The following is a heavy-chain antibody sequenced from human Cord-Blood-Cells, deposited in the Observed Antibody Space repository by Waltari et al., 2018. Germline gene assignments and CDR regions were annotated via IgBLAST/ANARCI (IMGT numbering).Heavy chain of an antibody. V-gene: IGHV5-51*01. Sequence: EVQLVQSGAEVKKPGESLKISCKGSGYTFTSYWIGWVRKMPGKGLEWMGIIYPGDSDTRYSPSFQGQVTISADKSISTAYLQWSSLKASDTAMYYCARIYCSSTSCYDAFDIWGQGTMVTVSS. D-gene: IGHD2-2*01. CDR1: GYTFTSYW. CDR2: IYPGDSDT. J-gene: IGHJ3*02. CDR3: ARIYCSSTSCYDAFDI.